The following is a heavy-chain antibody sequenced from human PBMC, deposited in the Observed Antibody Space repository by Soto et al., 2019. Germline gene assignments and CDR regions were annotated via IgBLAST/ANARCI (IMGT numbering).Heavy chain of an antibody. Sequence: PGGSLRLSCAASGFTFSSYAMSWVRQAPGKGLEWVSAISGSGGSTYYADSVKGRFTISRDNSKNTLYLQMNSLRAEDTAVYYCAKDWLRRGFYCSSTSCYTPVWGQGTTVTVSS. CDR3: AKDWLRRGFYCSSTSCYTPV. V-gene: IGHV3-23*01. D-gene: IGHD2-2*02. CDR1: GFTFSSYA. CDR2: ISGSGGST. J-gene: IGHJ6*02.